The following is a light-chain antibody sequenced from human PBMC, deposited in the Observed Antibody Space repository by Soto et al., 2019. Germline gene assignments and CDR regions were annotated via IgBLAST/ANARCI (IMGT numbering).Light chain of an antibody. V-gene: IGKV3-15*01. J-gene: IGKJ2*01. CDR3: QQYSDWPPTYT. CDR2: GAS. CDR1: QRVSTN. Sequence: EIVMTQSPATLSVSPGERATLSCRASQRVSTNLAWYQQKPGQAPRLLIYGASTRATGIPGRFSGSGAETEFTLTISNLQSEDFAVYYCQQYSDWPPTYTFGQGNKLEIK.